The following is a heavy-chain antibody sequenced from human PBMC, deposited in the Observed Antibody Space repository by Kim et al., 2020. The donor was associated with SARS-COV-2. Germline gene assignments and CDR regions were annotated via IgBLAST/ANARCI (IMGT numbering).Heavy chain of an antibody. CDR2: IYYSGST. J-gene: IGHJ5*02. V-gene: IGHV4-31*03. D-gene: IGHD3-10*01. CDR1: GGSISSGGYY. CDR3: ARGSMVRGVTGWFDP. Sequence: SETLSLTCTVSGGSISSGGYYWSWIRQHPGKGLEWIGYIYYSGSTYYNPSLKSRVTISVDTSKNQFSLKLSSVTAADTAVYYCARGSMVRGVTGWFDPWGQEPWSPSPQ.